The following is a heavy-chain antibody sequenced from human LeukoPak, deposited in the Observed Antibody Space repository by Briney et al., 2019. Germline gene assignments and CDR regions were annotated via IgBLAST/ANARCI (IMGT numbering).Heavy chain of an antibody. J-gene: IGHJ4*02. V-gene: IGHV3-23*01. CDR1: GFTFSSYA. CDR3: AKDFSWGFYYDSSGSDY. CDR2: ISGSGGST. Sequence: GGPLRLSCAASGFTFSSYAMSWVRQAPGKGLEWVSAISGSGGSTYYADSVKGRFTISRDNSKNTLYLQMNSLRAEDTAVYYCAKDFSWGFYYDSSGSDYWGQGTLVTVSS. D-gene: IGHD3-22*01.